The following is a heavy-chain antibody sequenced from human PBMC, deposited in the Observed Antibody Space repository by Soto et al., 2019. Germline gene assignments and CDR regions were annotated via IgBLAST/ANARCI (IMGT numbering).Heavy chain of an antibody. CDR2: IIPIFGTA. CDR1: GGTFSSYA. J-gene: IGHJ6*02. V-gene: IGHV1-69*01. CDR3: ARDLRVTRIHYYYYGMDV. D-gene: IGHD4-17*01. Sequence: QVQLVQSGAEVKKPGSSVKVSCKASGGTFSSYAISWVRQAPGQGLEWMGGIIPIFGTANYAQKFQGRVTITADASTSTAYMELSSLRSEDTAVYYCARDLRVTRIHYYYYGMDVWGQGTTVTVSS.